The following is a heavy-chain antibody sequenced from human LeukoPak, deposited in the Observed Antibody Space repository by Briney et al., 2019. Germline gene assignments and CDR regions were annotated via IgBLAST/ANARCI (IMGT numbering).Heavy chain of an antibody. CDR3: ARTYYYDSSGPVIDAFDI. CDR2: IIPIFGTA. D-gene: IGHD3-22*01. V-gene: IGHV1-69*06. CDR1: GGTSNSYA. Sequence: SVKVSCKASGGTSNSYAISWVRQAPGQGLEWMGGIIPIFGTANYAQKFQGRVTITADKSTSTAYMELSSLRSEDTAVYYCARTYYYDSSGPVIDAFDIWGQGTMVTVSS. J-gene: IGHJ3*02.